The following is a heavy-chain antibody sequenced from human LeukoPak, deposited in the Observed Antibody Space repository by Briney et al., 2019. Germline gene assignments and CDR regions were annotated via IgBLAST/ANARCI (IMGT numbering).Heavy chain of an antibody. D-gene: IGHD3-3*01. V-gene: IGHV1-46*01. CDR3: ARDARDFWSDHNKHPDY. CDR1: GYTFTGYY. Sequence: GASVKVSCKASGYTFTGYYMHWVRQAPGQGLEWMGIINPSGGSTSYAQKFQGRVTMTRDTSTSTVYMELSSLRSEDTAVYYCARDARDFWSDHNKHPDYWGQGTLVTVSS. J-gene: IGHJ4*02. CDR2: INPSGGST.